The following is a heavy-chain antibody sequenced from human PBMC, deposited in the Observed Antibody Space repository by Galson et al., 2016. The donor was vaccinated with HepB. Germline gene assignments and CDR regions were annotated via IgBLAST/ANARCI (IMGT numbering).Heavy chain of an antibody. D-gene: IGHD3-22*01. CDR1: GFSLTTDGVG. J-gene: IGHJ5*02. V-gene: IGHV2-5*02. Sequence: PALVKPTQTLTLTCTFSGFSLTTDGVGVAWIRQSPGKAPEWLALIYWDDDTRYSPSLKSRLTITKDTSKNQVVLTMTNMDPVDTATYYFAPRFVDSSGYSREVDPWGQGTRVTVSS. CDR2: IYWDDDT. CDR3: APRFVDSSGYSREVDP.